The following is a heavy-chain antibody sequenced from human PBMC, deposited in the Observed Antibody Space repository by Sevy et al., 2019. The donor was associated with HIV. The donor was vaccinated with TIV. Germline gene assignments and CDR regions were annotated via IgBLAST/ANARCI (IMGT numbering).Heavy chain of an antibody. CDR2: ISYDGSQK. CDR1: GFTFSSHG. D-gene: IGHD6-13*01. V-gene: IGHV3-30*03. J-gene: IGHJ4*02. CDR3: ASSSTGDY. Sequence: GGSLRLSCAASGFTFSSHGMHWVRQAPGKGLEWVAVISYDGSQKYYADSIKGRFTISRDNSKNTLYLQMNSLRAEDTAVYYCASSSTGDYWGQGTLVTVSS.